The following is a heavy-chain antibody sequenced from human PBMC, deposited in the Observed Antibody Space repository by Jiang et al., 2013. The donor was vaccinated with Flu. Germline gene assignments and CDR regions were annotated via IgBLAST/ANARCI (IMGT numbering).Heavy chain of an antibody. D-gene: IGHD5-12*01. V-gene: IGHV4-31*11. J-gene: IGHJ6*02. CDR1: GDSIGSDYHY. Sequence: PGLVKPSQTLSLTCAVSGDSIGSDYHYWTWIRQHPEKGLEWIGYISYSGTTFYSPSLKSRITISVDTSKNQFSLTLTSVTAADTAVYYCARYSGYGPYYHYGMDVWGQGTTVTVSS. CDR3: ARYSGYGPYYHYGMDV. CDR2: ISYSGTT.